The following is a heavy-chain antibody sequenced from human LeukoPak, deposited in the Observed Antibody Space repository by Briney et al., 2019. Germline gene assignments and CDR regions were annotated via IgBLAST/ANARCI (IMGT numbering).Heavy chain of an antibody. CDR2: LYYSGST. CDR3: ARPRSRVSWFDP. CDR1: GGSISSSNYY. V-gene: IGHV4-39*01. Sequence: KDSETLSLTCTVSGGSISSSNYYWGWIRQPPGKGLEWIGSLYYSGSTYYNPSLKSRVAISVDTSKNQFSLKLRSVTAADTAVYYCARPRSRVSWFDPWGQGTLVTVSS. D-gene: IGHD2-8*01. J-gene: IGHJ5*02.